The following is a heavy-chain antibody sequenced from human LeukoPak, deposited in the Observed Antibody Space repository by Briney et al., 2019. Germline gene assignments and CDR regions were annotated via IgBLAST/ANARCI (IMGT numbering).Heavy chain of an antibody. J-gene: IGHJ4*02. V-gene: IGHV4-39*01. CDR1: DGSISSSSYL. Sequence: SETLSLTCAVSDGSISSSSYLWGWIRQPPGKGLEWIGTISSSGSTYHNPSLKSRVTMSVDTSKNQFSLKLNSVTAADTAAYYCASLGNSNFDYWGQGTLVTVSS. D-gene: IGHD4-23*01. CDR2: ISSSGST. CDR3: ASLGNSNFDY.